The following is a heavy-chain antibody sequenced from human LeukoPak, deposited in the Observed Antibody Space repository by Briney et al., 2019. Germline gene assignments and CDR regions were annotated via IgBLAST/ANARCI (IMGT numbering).Heavy chain of an antibody. CDR1: VGSIISDY. CDR3: ARYNKPTGRGLDY. J-gene: IGHJ4*02. D-gene: IGHD1-1*01. Sequence: SETLSLTCTVSVGSIISDYWSWIRQPPGKGLEWIGYISYSGSPNYNPSLKSRVTISLDTSKIQFSLKLSSVTAADTAVYYCARYNKPTGRGLDYWGQGTLVTVSS. CDR2: ISYSGSP. V-gene: IGHV4-59*08.